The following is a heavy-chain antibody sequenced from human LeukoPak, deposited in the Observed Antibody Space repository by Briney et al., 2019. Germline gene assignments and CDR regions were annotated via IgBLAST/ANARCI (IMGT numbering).Heavy chain of an antibody. CDR3: ARDPYSGNYGNYYYYYMDV. D-gene: IGHD1-26*01. J-gene: IGHJ6*03. CDR2: INRRGHT. Sequence: PGGSLRLSCAASGFTFDRFTIHWVRQTPGKGLEWVSLINRRGHTFYADSVKGRFTISRDNAKNSLYLQMNSLGPEGTAVYYCARDPYSGNYGNYYYYYMDVWGKGTTVTISS. CDR1: GFTFDRFT. V-gene: IGHV3-43*01.